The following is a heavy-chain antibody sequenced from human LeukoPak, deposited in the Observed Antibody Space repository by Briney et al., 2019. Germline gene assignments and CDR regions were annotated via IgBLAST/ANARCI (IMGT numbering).Heavy chain of an antibody. CDR1: GDPFTGYY. CDR2: INPKTDVT. J-gene: IGHJ4*02. CDR3: AGSRGGSLTLDF. Sequence: ASVKVSCKTSGDPFTGYYLHWVRQAPGQGLQWMGWINPKTDVTNYAQKFQGRVTMTSDTSINTIFMELTRVTYDDTAVYFCAGSRGGSLTLDFWGLGSLVTVSP. V-gene: IGHV1-2*02. D-gene: IGHD2-15*01.